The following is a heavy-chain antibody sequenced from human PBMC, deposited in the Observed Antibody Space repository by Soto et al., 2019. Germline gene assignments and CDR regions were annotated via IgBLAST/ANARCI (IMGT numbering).Heavy chain of an antibody. CDR2: ISYDGSNK. J-gene: IGHJ3*02. CDR1: GFTFSSYA. V-gene: IGHV3-30-3*01. D-gene: IGHD3-22*01. CDR3: ARRGAYYYDSSGYYWDAFDI. Sequence: GSLRLSCAASGFTFSSYAMHWVRQAPGKGLEWVAVISYDGSNKYYADSVKGRFTISRDNSKNTLYLQMNSLRAEDTAVYYCARRGAYYYDSSGYYWDAFDIWGQGTMVTVSS.